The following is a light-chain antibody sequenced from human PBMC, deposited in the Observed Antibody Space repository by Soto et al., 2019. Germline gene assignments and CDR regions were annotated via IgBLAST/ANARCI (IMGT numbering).Light chain of an antibody. Sequence: QSVLTQPPSASGTPGQRVTISCSGSSSNIGSNTVIWYQQLPGTAPKLLIYSYNQRPSGVPDRFSGSKSGTSASLAISGLQSEDEADYYCAAWDDSLTGYVFGTGTKLTVL. V-gene: IGLV1-44*01. J-gene: IGLJ1*01. CDR3: AAWDDSLTGYV. CDR1: SSNIGSNT. CDR2: SYN.